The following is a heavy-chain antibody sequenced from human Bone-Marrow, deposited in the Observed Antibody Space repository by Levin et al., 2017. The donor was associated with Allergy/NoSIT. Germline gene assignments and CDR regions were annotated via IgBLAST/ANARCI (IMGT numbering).Heavy chain of an antibody. CDR1: GFTFGSRE. J-gene: IGHJ4*02. CDR3: ARDSFFGNGDCPHGFDQ. CDR2: ISSSGSDI. D-gene: IGHD2-21*02. Sequence: PGGSLRLSCSASGFTFGSREMNWVRQAPGKGLEWISYISSSGSDIFYADFAKGRFTISRDNARNSLYLQMNSLRAGDTAVYYCARDSFFGNGDCPHGFDQWGRGTLLTVCS. V-gene: IGHV3-48*03.